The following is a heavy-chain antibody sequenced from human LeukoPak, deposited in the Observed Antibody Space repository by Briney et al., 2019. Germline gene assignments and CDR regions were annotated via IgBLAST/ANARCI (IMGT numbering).Heavy chain of an antibody. V-gene: IGHV1-18*01. CDR2: ISAYNGNT. J-gene: IGHJ3*02. CDR1: GYTFTSYG. D-gene: IGHD3-16*02. CDR3: ATTLRLGELSYHDAFDI. Sequence: ASVKVSCKASGYTFTSYGISWVRQAPGQGLEWMGWISAYNGNTNYAQKLQGRVTMTTDTSTSTAYMELRSLRSDDTAVYYCATTLRLGELSYHDAFDIWGQGTMVTVSS.